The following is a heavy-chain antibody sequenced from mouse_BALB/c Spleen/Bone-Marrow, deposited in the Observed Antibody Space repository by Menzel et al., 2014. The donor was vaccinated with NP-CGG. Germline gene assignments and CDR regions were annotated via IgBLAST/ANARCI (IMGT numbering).Heavy chain of an antibody. J-gene: IGHJ3*01. CDR3: TTGFAY. CDR2: IRLKSNNYAT. CDR1: GFTFSNYW. V-gene: IGHV6-6*02. Sequence: EVMPVESGGGLVQPGGSMKLSCVPSGFTFSNYWMNWVRQFPEKGLDWAAEIRLKSNNYATHYAESVKGRFTISRDDSKSSVYLQKNTLRAEDTGIYYCTTGFAYWGQGTLVTVS.